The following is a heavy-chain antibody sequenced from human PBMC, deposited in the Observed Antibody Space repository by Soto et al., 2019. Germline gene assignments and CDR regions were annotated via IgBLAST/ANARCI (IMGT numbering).Heavy chain of an antibody. V-gene: IGHV1-69*01. CDR1: GGTFSSYA. J-gene: IGHJ6*02. CDR3: ARAHPGITGIAAYYYGMDV. D-gene: IGHD1-20*01. CDR2: IIPIFGTA. Sequence: QVQLVQSGAEVKKPGSSVKVSCKASGGTFSSYAISWVRQAPGQGLEWMGGIIPIFGTANYAQKFQGRVTITADESTSTAYMELSSLRSEDTAVYYCARAHPGITGIAAYYYGMDVWGQGTTVTVSS.